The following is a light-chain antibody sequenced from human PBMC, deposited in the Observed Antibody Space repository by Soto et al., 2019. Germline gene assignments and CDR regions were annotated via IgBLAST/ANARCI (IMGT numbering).Light chain of an antibody. CDR1: KSVSSNF. J-gene: IGKJ1*01. Sequence: DIVLTQSPGTLSLSPGERATLSCRASKSVSSNFLAWYQQKPGQAPRRLIYGASSRATGIQDRFSGRGSGTDFALTISRLDPEGCSVDDCQQYNSSPVTFGEGTNVEIK. CDR3: QQYNSSPVT. V-gene: IGKV3-20*01. CDR2: GAS.